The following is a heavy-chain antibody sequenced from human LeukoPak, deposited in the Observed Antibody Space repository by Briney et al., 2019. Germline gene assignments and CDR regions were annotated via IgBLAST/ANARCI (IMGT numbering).Heavy chain of an antibody. CDR3: ARNPITLVRGGNWFDP. CDR2: IYYTGST. Sequence: SETLSLTCTVSGGSISSYYWSWIRQPPEKGLEWIGYIYYTGSTTYNPSLESRVTISVDMSKNQFSLKLTSVTAADTAVYYCARNPITLVRGGNWFDPWGQGTLVTVSS. D-gene: IGHD3-10*01. CDR1: GGSISSYY. J-gene: IGHJ5*02. V-gene: IGHV4-59*01.